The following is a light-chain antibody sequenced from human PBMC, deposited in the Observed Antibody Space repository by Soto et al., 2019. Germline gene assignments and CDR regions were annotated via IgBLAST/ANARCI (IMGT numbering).Light chain of an antibody. CDR3: QQLNTFPRT. CDR1: QSVSGN. CDR2: AAS. Sequence: EIVMTQSPATLSVSPGERATLSCRASQSVSGNLAWYQQKPGQAPRLLIYAASTRATGIPARFSGSGSGTEFTLTISSLQPEDYATYYCQQLNTFPRTFGQGTKVEI. V-gene: IGKV3-15*01. J-gene: IGKJ1*01.